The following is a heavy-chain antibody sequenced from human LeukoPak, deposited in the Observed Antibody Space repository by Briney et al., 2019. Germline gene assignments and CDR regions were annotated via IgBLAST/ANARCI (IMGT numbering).Heavy chain of an antibody. D-gene: IGHD5-12*01. J-gene: IGHJ4*02. CDR3: ARDTSGYNTFDY. Sequence: GGSLRLSCAASGFTFSSYEMNWVRQAPGKGLEWASYISRSGSTIYYADSVKGRFTISRENAKNSLYLQMNRLRAEDTAVYYCARDTSGYNTFDYWGQGTLVTVSS. CDR1: GFTFSSYE. V-gene: IGHV3-48*03. CDR2: ISRSGSTI.